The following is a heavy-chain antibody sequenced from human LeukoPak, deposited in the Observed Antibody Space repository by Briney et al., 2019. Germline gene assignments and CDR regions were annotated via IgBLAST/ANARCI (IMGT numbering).Heavy chain of an antibody. V-gene: IGHV3-21*01. CDR3: ASIPSTISNMDV. CDR1: GFSFSSYS. Sequence: GGSLRLSCAASGFSFSSYSMNWVRQAPGKGLEWVSSISSSSSYIYSADSVKGRFTISRDNAKNSLYLQMNSLRVEDTAVYYCASIPSTISNMDVWGKGTTVTISS. J-gene: IGHJ6*03. D-gene: IGHD3-9*01. CDR2: ISSSSSYI.